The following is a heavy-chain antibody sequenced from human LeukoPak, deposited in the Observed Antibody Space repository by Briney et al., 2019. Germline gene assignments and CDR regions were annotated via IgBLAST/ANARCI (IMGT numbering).Heavy chain of an antibody. D-gene: IGHD6-19*01. Sequence: PSETLSLTCAVSGYSFANGYYWGWIRQPPGKALEWVASIFRSGHTYYNPSLKSRATISLDMSRNDFSLRLTSVSAADTAIYYCARLRGSASGWYLDAFDIWGQGTMVTVS. CDR2: IFRSGHT. CDR3: ARLRGSASGWYLDAFDI. V-gene: IGHV4-38-2*01. J-gene: IGHJ3*02. CDR1: GYSFANGYY.